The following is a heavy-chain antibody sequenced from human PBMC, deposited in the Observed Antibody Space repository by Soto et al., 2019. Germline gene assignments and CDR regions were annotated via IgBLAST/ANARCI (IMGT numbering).Heavy chain of an antibody. CDR2: MNEDGSKK. CDR1: AFTFSNFW. CDR3: AKNRGYDQFDL. V-gene: IGHV3-7*01. D-gene: IGHD5-12*01. Sequence: GGSLRLSCAASAFTFSNFWMIWIRQAPGKGLEWVAKMNEDGSKKYYADSVTGRFTISRDNAKNSLYLQLNSLRAEDTAVYYCAKNRGYDQFDLWGQGTLVTVSS. J-gene: IGHJ4*02.